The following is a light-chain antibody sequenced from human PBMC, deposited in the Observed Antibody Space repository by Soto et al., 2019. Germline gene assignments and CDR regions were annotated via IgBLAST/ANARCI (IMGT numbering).Light chain of an antibody. Sequence: EIVMTQSPATLSVSPGERATLSCRASQSVSSNLAWYQQKRGQGPRLLIYGASTRATGIPARFSGSGSGTEFTHTISSLQSEDFAVYYCHQYNNWPLWTFCQGTKVEIK. V-gene: IGKV3-15*01. J-gene: IGKJ1*01. CDR1: QSVSSN. CDR2: GAS. CDR3: HQYNNWPLWT.